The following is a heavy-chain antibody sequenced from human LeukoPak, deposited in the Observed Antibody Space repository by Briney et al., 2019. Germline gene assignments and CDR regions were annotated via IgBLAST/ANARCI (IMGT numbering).Heavy chain of an antibody. CDR1: GFTFSSYE. D-gene: IGHD4-17*01. V-gene: IGHV3-48*03. Sequence: GGSLRLSCAASGFTFSSYEMNWVRQAPGKGLEWVSYISSGGSTMYYADSVKGRFTISRDNAKNSLYLQMNSLRAEDTAVYYCARAYGDYGWFDPWGQGTLVTVSS. J-gene: IGHJ5*02. CDR3: ARAYGDYGWFDP. CDR2: ISSGGSTM.